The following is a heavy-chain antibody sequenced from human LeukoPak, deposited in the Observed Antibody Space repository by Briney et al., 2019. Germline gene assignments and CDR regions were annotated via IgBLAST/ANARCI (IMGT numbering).Heavy chain of an antibody. D-gene: IGHD1-26*01. CDR1: GFIFSNDA. J-gene: IGHJ6*02. CDR3: AREGARVGASSDYYYYGMDV. Sequence: GGSLRLSCAASGFIFSNDAMHWVRQAPGKGLEWVAVISYDGSNKYYADSVKGRFTISRDNSKNTLYLQMNSLRAEDTAVYYCAREGARVGASSDYYYYGMDVWGQGTTVTVSS. CDR2: ISYDGSNK. V-gene: IGHV3-30*19.